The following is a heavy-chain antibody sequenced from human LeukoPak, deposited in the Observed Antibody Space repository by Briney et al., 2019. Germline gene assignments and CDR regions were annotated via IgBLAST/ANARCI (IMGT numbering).Heavy chain of an antibody. CDR1: GYTFTNYY. CDR3: ARRPIAAAGTGFDY. Sequence: ASVKVSCKASGYTFTNYYMHWVRQAPGQGLEWMGIINPSGGSTNYAQKFQGRVTMTRNTSISTAYMELSSLRSEDTAVYYCARRPIAAAGTGFDYWGQGTLVTVSS. D-gene: IGHD6-13*01. CDR2: INPSGGST. J-gene: IGHJ4*02. V-gene: IGHV1-46*01.